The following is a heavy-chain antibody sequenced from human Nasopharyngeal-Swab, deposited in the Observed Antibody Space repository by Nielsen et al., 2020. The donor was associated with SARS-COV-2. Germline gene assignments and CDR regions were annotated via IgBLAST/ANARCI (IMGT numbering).Heavy chain of an antibody. Sequence: GGSLRRSCAASGFTFSSYAMHWARQAPGKGLEWVAVISYDGSNKYYADSVKGRFTISRDNSKNTLYLQMNSLRAEDTAVYYCARVVDTAMGPIDYWGQGTLVTVSS. D-gene: IGHD5-18*01. CDR3: ARVVDTAMGPIDY. V-gene: IGHV3-30-3*01. J-gene: IGHJ4*02. CDR2: ISYDGSNK. CDR1: GFTFSSYA.